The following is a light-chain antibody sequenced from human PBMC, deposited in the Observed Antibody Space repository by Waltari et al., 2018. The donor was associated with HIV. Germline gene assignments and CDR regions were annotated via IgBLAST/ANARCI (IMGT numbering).Light chain of an antibody. CDR2: SNN. CDR1: TSNIGGNT. V-gene: IGLV1-44*01. CDR3: AAWDDSLKGGA. J-gene: IGLJ1*01. Sequence: QSVLAQPPSAFGTPGQRVTISCSGSTSNIGGNTVSWYQQLPGTAPKLLSYSNNERPSGVPDRLSGSTSGTSASLVISGLQSEDEADYYCAAWDDSLKGGAFGTGTKVTVL.